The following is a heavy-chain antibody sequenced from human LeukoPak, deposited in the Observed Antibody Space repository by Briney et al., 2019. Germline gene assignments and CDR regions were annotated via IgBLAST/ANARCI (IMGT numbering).Heavy chain of an antibody. CDR1: GYTFTSYA. D-gene: IGHD6-19*01. V-gene: IGHV1-46*01. J-gene: IGHJ4*02. CDR2: INPSGGST. CDR3: ARDLEWLRFDY. Sequence: ASVKVSCKASGYTFTSYAMNWVRQAPGQGLEWMGIINPSGGSTSYAQKFQGRVTMTRDMSTSTVYMELSSLRSEDTAVYYCARDLEWLRFDYWGQGTLVTVSS.